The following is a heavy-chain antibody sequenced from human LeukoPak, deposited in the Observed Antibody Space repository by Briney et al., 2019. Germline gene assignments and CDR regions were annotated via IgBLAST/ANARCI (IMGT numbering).Heavy chain of an antibody. V-gene: IGHV3-74*01. J-gene: IGHJ4*02. CDR3: ARDPSYSSSSEGYDY. D-gene: IGHD6-6*01. CDR2: INSDGSST. CDR1: GFTFSSYW. Sequence: GGSLRLSCAASGFTFSSYWMHWVRQAPGKGLVWVSRINSDGSSTSYADSVKGRFTISRDDAKNTLYLQMNSLRAEDTAVYYCARDPSYSSSSEGYDYWGQGTLVTVSS.